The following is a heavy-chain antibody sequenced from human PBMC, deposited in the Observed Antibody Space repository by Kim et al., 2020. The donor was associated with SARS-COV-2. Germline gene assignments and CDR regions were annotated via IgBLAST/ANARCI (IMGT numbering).Heavy chain of an antibody. CDR1: GFPFRRYW. J-gene: IGHJ4*02. V-gene: IGHV3-74*01. D-gene: IGHD3-10*01. CDR2: TNEDGTTT. Sequence: GGSLRLSCAASGFPFRRYWMHWVRQVPGKGLVWVSRTNEDGTTTNYADSVKGRFTISRDNAENTLYLQMNSLTAEDTAVYYCARDLSGAYDYWGPGTLVT. CDR3: ARDLSGAYDY.